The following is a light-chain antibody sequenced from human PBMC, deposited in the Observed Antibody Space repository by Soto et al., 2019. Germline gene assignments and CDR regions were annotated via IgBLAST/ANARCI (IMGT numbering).Light chain of an antibody. V-gene: IGKV3-11*01. J-gene: IGKJ4*01. Sequence: EIVLTQSPATLSLSPGERATLSCRASQSVSSYLAWYQQKPGQAPRLLIYDASNRATGIPARFSGSGSGTDFTLTISRLETEDFAVYFCQQRSNWPWTFGRGTKVEIK. CDR2: DAS. CDR3: QQRSNWPWT. CDR1: QSVSSY.